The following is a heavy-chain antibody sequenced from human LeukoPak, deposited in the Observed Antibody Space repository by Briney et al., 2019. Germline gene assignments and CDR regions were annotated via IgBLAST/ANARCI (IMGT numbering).Heavy chain of an antibody. D-gene: IGHD1-26*01. J-gene: IGHJ5*02. V-gene: IGHV5-51*01. CDR1: GNSFNTYW. Sequence: GESLKISCKGSGNSFNTYWIGWVRQMPGKGLEWMGIIYPGDSDTRYSPSFQGQVTISVDKSISTAYLQWRSLKASDTAIYYCAINGSPPRWFDPWGQGTLVTVSS. CDR2: IYPGDSDT. CDR3: AINGSPPRWFDP.